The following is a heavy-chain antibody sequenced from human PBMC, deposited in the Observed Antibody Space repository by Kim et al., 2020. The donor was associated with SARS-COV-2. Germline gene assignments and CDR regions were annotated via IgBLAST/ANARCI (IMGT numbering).Heavy chain of an antibody. J-gene: IGHJ3*01. Sequence: SETLSLTCTFSGGSISPYYWNWIRQPPGKGLEWIGYMYNSDSSNYNPSLQSRVTISVDTAKNQVSLKLSSVTDAETAVNSGGRGSGTMYGDYAKFRAF. CDR1: GGSISPYY. D-gene: IGHD4-17*01. CDR2: MYNSDSS. CDR3: GRGSGTMYGDYAKFRAF. V-gene: IGHV4-59*01.